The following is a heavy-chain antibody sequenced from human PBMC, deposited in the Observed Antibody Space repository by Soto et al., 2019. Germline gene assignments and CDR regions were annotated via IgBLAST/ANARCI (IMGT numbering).Heavy chain of an antibody. CDR3: ARDMLGPNYYYYYGMDV. Sequence: SLRLSCAASGFTFSSYAMHWVRQAPGKGLEWVAVISYDGSNKYYADPVKGRFTISRDNSKNTLYLQMNSLRAEDTAVYYCARDMLGPNYYYYYGMDVWGQGTTVTVSS. V-gene: IGHV3-30-3*01. CDR1: GFTFSSYA. D-gene: IGHD2-8*01. CDR2: ISYDGSNK. J-gene: IGHJ6*02.